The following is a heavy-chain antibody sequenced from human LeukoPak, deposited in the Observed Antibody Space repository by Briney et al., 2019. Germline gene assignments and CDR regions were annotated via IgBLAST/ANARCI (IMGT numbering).Heavy chain of an antibody. CDR3: ARGAFSGWYPDY. J-gene: IGHJ4*02. D-gene: IGHD6-19*01. V-gene: IGHV3-30-3*01. Sequence: PGGSLRLSCAASGFTFSSYAMHWVRQAPGKGLEWVAVISYDGSNKYYADSVKGRFTISRDNSKDTLYLQMNSLRAEDTAVYYCARGAFSGWYPDYWGQGTLVTVSS. CDR1: GFTFSSYA. CDR2: ISYDGSNK.